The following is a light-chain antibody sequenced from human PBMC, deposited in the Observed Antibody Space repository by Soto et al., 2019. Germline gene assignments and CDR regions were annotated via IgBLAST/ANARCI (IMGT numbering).Light chain of an antibody. V-gene: IGLV2-14*01. J-gene: IGLJ1*01. Sequence: QSALTQPASVSGSPGQSITISSTGTSSDVGGYDYVSWYQQHPGKAPKLMIYDVSNRPSGVSNRFSGSKSGNTASLTISGLKAEDEADYYCSSYTGGSLYVFGTGTKVTVL. CDR1: SSDVGGYDY. CDR3: SSYTGGSLYV. CDR2: DVS.